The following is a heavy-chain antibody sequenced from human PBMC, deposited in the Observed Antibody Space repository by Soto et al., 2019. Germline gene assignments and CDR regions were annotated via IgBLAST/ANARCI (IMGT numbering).Heavy chain of an antibody. J-gene: IGHJ4*02. CDR1: GGSISSSSSC. V-gene: IGHV4-39*01. Sequence: QLQLQESGPGLVKPSETLSLTCTVSGGSISSSSSCWGWIRQPPGKGLEWIGNIYYSGNTYYNPSLKSRVTISVDTSKNQFSLKVSSVTAADTAMYYCARGIVGAERSFDYWGQGTLVTVSS. CDR2: IYYSGNT. CDR3: ARGIVGAERSFDY. D-gene: IGHD1-26*01.